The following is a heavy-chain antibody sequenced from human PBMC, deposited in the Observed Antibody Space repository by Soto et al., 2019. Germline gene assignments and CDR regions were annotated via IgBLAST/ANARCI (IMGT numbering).Heavy chain of an antibody. CDR3: ARDGGGDYGSHWFDP. D-gene: IGHD4-17*01. Sequence: QGQLQESGPGLVKPSQTLSLTCTVSGGSISSGGYDWSWIRQHPGKGLEWIGYIYYSGSTYYNPSLKSRVTISVDTSKNQFSLKLSSVTAADTAVYYCARDGGGDYGSHWFDPWGQGTLVTVSS. CDR1: GGSISSGGYD. J-gene: IGHJ5*02. CDR2: IYYSGST. V-gene: IGHV4-31*03.